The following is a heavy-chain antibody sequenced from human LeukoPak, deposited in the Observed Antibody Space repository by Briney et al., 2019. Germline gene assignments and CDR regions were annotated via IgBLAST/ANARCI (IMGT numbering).Heavy chain of an antibody. D-gene: IGHD3-22*01. J-gene: IGHJ4*02. Sequence: QTGGSLRLSCAASGFTFSSYAMHWVRQAPGKGLEWVAVISYDGSNKYYADSVKGRFTISRDNSKNTLYLQMNSLRAEDTAVYYCASLVEIVVPADYWGQGTLVTVSS. CDR2: ISYDGSNK. V-gene: IGHV3-30-3*01. CDR3: ASLVEIVVPADY. CDR1: GFTFSSYA.